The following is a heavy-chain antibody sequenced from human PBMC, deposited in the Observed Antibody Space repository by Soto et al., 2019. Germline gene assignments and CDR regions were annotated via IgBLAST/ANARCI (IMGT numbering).Heavy chain of an antibody. CDR1: GGTFSSYV. Sequence: QVQLVQSGAEVKKPGSSVKVSCKASGGTFSSYVISWVRQAPGQGPEWMGGISPMDGTVNYAQKFQDRVTIIADTSTSTAYMELSRLRSEDTAVYYCARDLGGCSGGSCRYNWFDPWGQGTLVTVS. CDR3: ARDLGGCSGGSCRYNWFDP. D-gene: IGHD2-15*01. CDR2: ISPMDGTV. V-gene: IGHV1-69*06. J-gene: IGHJ5*02.